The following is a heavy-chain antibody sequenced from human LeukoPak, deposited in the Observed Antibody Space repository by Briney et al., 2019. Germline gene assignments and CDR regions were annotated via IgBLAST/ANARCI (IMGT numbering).Heavy chain of an antibody. CDR2: ISSTGNTV. V-gene: IGHV3-48*03. D-gene: IGHD2-15*01. J-gene: IGHJ6*04. Sequence: GGSLRLSCAASGFTFSSYEMNWVRQAPGQGLEWVAYISSTGNTVHYAGSVKGRFTISRDNAENSLYLQMNRLRAEDTAVYYCTKETPQMDVWGKGTTVTVSS. CDR1: GFTFSSYE. CDR3: TKETPQMDV.